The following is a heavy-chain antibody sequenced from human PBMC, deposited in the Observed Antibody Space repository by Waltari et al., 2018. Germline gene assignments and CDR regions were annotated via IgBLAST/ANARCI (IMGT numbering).Heavy chain of an antibody. V-gene: IGHV3-7*01. J-gene: IGHJ4*02. CDR1: GFHFGSFW. CDR2: IKQDGSEE. D-gene: IGHD2-15*01. Sequence: VQLVQSGGGLVQPGGSQRRACIGPGFHFGSFWWGWVRQAPGKGLEWVANIKQDGSEEYYVDSVKGRFTISRDNAKKSLYLQMNSLRVEDTAVYYCARPPPGVVADAYDYWGQGTLVTVSS. CDR3: ARPPPGVVADAYDY.